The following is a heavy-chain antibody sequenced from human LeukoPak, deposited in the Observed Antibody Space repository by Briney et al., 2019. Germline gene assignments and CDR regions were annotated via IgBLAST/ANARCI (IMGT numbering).Heavy chain of an antibody. V-gene: IGHV3-21*01. J-gene: IGHJ6*03. CDR2: ISSSSNYI. CDR1: GFTFSSYS. Sequence: GGSLRLSCAASGFTFSSYSMNWVRQAPGKGLEWVSSISSSSNYIYYADSVKGRFTISRDNAKNSLYLQMNSLRAEDTAVYYCAREQAGYYYYYMDVWGKGTTVTVSS. D-gene: IGHD3-10*01. CDR3: AREQAGYYYYYMDV.